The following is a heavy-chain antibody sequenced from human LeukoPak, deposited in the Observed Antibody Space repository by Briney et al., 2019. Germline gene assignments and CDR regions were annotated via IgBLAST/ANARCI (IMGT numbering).Heavy chain of an antibody. D-gene: IGHD3-22*01. Sequence: PSETLSLTCTVSGYSMSSGYYWGWIRQPPGKGLEWIGNIYHTGTNYYNPSLKSRVTITVDTSKNQFSLKLSSVTAADTAVYYCARVLQFRDYYDSSGYYYWFDPWGQGTLVTVSS. CDR1: GYSMSSGYY. J-gene: IGHJ5*02. V-gene: IGHV4-38-2*02. CDR2: IYHTGTN. CDR3: ARVLQFRDYYDSSGYYYWFDP.